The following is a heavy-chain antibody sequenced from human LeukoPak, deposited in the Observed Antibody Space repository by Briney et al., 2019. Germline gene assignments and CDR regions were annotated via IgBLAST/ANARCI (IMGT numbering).Heavy chain of an antibody. D-gene: IGHD3-9*01. V-gene: IGHV3-23*01. CDR3: ATLAGYFDWFPRGGWFDP. CDR1: GFTFSNYA. J-gene: IGHJ5*02. CDR2: ISGSGGGI. Sequence: GGSLRLSCAASGFTFSNYAMTWVRQAPGKGLEWVSGISGSGGGIYYADSVEGRFTFSRDNSKNTLYLQMNSLRAEDTAVYYCATLAGYFDWFPRGGWFDPWGQGTLVTVSS.